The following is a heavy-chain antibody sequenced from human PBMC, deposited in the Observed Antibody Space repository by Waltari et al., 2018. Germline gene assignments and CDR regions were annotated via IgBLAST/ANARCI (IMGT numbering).Heavy chain of an antibody. D-gene: IGHD3-3*01. CDR2: IYYSGST. V-gene: IGHV4-59*01. CDR1: GGSISSYY. Sequence: QVQLQESGPGLVKPSETLSLTCTVSGGSISSYYWSWIRQPPGKGLEWIGYIYYSGSTNYNPSLKSRVTISVDTSKNQFSLKLSSVTAADTAVYYCARWTYDNLGFWSGYYFDYWGQGTLVTVSS. CDR3: ARWTYDNLGFWSGYYFDY. J-gene: IGHJ4*02.